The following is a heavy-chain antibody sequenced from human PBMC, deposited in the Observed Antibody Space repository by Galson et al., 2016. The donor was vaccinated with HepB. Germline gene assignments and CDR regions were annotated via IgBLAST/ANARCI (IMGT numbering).Heavy chain of an antibody. D-gene: IGHD1-1*01. CDR3: ARAQIWKVVDD. CDR1: GYNFIDYG. V-gene: IGHV1-18*01. CDR2: ISSYNGNT. Sequence: SVKVSCKASGYNFIDYGIGWVRQAPGQGLEWMGWISSYNGNTNYVQKFQGRVTMTRDTSKSTAYMELRGLRSDDTAVYYCARAQIWKVVDDWGQGTLVTVSS. J-gene: IGHJ4*02.